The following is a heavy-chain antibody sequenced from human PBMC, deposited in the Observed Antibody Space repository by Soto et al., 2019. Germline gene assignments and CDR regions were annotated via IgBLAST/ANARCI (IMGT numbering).Heavy chain of an antibody. CDR1: GGSISSSY. V-gene: IGHV4-4*07. Sequence: ETLSLTCTVSGGSISSSYWSWIRQPAGKGLEWIGRIYTSGSTNYNPSLKSRVTMSVDTSKNQFSLKLSSVTAADTAVYYCARSVVVGLYYYYYGMDVWGQGTTVTVSS. CDR2: IYTSGST. J-gene: IGHJ6*02. CDR3: ARSVVVGLYYYYYGMDV. D-gene: IGHD3-22*01.